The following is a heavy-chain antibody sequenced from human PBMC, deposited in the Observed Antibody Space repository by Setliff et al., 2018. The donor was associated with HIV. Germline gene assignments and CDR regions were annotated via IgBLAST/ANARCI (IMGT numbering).Heavy chain of an antibody. CDR2: MKEGGRT. Sequence: SETLSLTCAMSGDSLNSDAFSWSWIRLPPEEGLEWIGYMKEGGRTYYNPSLRSRVTITSDKSKNQLSLTLNSVTAADTAVYYCARQRAGEIEELPGALPLRGVFDLWGQGTMVTVSS. D-gene: IGHD1-7*01. CDR3: ARQRAGEIEELPGALPLRGVFDL. V-gene: IGHV4-30-2*01. CDR1: GDSLNSDAFS. J-gene: IGHJ3*01.